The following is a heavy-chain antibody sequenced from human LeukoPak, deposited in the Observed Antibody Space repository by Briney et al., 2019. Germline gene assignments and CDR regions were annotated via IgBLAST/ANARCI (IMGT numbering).Heavy chain of an antibody. CDR1: GGSISSYY. J-gene: IGHJ4*02. V-gene: IGHV4-59*01. Sequence: PSETLSLTCTVSGGSISSYYWSWIRQPPGKGLEWVGYIYYSGSTNYNPSLKSRVTMSVDTSKNQFSLKLYSVTAADTAVYYCARAVEYYYDSSGYYSYYFDYWGQGTLVTVSS. CDR3: ARAVEYYYDSSGYYSYYFDY. D-gene: IGHD3-22*01. CDR2: IYYSGST.